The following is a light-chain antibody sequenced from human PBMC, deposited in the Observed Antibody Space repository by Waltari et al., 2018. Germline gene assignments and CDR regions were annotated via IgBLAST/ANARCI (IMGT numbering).Light chain of an antibody. CDR1: EDINNY. J-gene: IGKJ4*01. CDR3: QQHDNLPLT. V-gene: IGKV1-33*01. Sequence: DIQMTQSPSSLSASIGDRVTITCQASEDINNYLNWYQQKPGKAPKLLIYDASNLQVGVPSRFSGGGSGTDFTFTISSLQPGDIATYYCQQHDNLPLTFSGGTKVEIK. CDR2: DAS.